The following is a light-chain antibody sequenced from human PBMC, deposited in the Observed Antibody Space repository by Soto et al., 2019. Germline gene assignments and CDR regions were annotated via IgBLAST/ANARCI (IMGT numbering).Light chain of an antibody. V-gene: IGKV3-15*01. CDR2: DAS. J-gene: IGKJ5*01. CDR1: QSVGSD. Sequence: EIVMTQSPATLSVSPGERATLSCRASQSVGSDLAWYQQKPGQAPRLLIFDASTRAAGIPARFSGSGSGTEFTLTISSLQSEDFAVYYCQQYGSSPMTFGQGTRLEIK. CDR3: QQYGSSPMT.